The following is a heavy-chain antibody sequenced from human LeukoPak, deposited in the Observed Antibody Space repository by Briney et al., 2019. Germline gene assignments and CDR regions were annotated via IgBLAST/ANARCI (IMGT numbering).Heavy chain of an antibody. CDR2: INPNSGGT. CDR3: ARHRHNYYDSSGYLPY. J-gene: IGHJ4*02. V-gene: IGHV1-2*02. D-gene: IGHD3-22*01. CDR1: GYSFTGYY. Sequence: ASVKVSCKASGYSFTGYYMHWVRQAPGQGLEWMGWINPNSGGTNYEPKFQGRVSMTRDTSISAAYMELSRLRSDDTAVYYCARHRHNYYDSSGYLPYWGQGTLVTVSS.